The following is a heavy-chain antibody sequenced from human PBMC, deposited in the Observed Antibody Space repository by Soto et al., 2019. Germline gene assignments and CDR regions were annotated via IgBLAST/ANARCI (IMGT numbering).Heavy chain of an antibody. CDR2: IWYDGSNK. V-gene: IGHV3-33*01. J-gene: IGHJ6*02. D-gene: IGHD2-2*01. CDR3: ARGRMYCSSTSCPRRVNYYGMDV. CDR1: GFTFSSYG. Sequence: GGSLRLSCAASGFTFSSYGMHWVRQAPGKGLEWVAVIWYDGSNKYYADSVKGRFTISRDNSKNTLYLQMNSLRAEDTAVYYCARGRMYCSSTSCPRRVNYYGMDVWGQGTTVTVSS.